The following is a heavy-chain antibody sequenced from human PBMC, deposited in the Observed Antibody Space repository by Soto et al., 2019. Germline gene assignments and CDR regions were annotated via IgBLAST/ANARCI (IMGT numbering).Heavy chain of an antibody. V-gene: IGHV1-3*05. CDR3: ARDRLAHTYAGDDAFDI. Sequence: QVQLVQSGAEESKPGASVKLSCKASGYTFTTYPMHWVRQAPGQRLEWMGCINAGNGKIKYSQKFQGRVTITRDTSANTAYMELSSLRAEDTAVYYCARDRLAHTYAGDDAFDIWGQGTMVTVSS. CDR2: INAGNGKI. D-gene: IGHD5-18*01. CDR1: GYTFTTYP. J-gene: IGHJ3*02.